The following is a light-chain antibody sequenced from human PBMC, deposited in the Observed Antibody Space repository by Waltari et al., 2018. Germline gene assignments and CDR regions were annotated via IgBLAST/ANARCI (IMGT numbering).Light chain of an antibody. J-gene: IGLJ2*01. CDR3: AVWDDSLNGPL. CDR2: THD. CDR1: GSNIGSNT. Sequence: QSVLTQPPSASGTPGQRVSISCSGSGSNIGSNTVNWYQQLPGTAPKLLIYTHDQRPSGVPARFSGSQSGTSASLAISGLQSEDEAEYHCAVWDDSLNGPLFAGGTKLTVL. V-gene: IGLV1-44*01.